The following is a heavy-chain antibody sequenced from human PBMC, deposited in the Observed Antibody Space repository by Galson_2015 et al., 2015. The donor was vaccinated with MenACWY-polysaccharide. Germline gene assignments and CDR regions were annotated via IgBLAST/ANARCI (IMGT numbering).Heavy chain of an antibody. CDR3: ARDHRYCSSTSCYPFYYFDY. V-gene: IGHV3-48*02. J-gene: IGHJ4*02. D-gene: IGHD2-2*01. Sequence: ADSVKGRFTISRDNAKNSLYLQMNSLRDEDTAVYYCARDHRYCSSTSCYPFYYFDYWGQGTLVTVSS.